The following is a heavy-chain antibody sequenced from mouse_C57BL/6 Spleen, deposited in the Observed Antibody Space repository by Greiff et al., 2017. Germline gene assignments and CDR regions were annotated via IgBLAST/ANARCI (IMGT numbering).Heavy chain of an antibody. V-gene: IGHV1-5*01. CDR2: IYPGNSDT. Sequence: VHVKQSGTVLARPGASVKMSCKTSGYTFTSYWMHWVKQRPGQGLEWIGAIYPGNSDTSYNQKFKGKAKLTAVTSASTAYMELSSLTNEDSAVYYCTRIYYDYDGYYAMDYWGQGTSVTVSS. CDR3: TRIYYDYDGYYAMDY. J-gene: IGHJ4*01. CDR1: GYTFTSYW. D-gene: IGHD2-4*01.